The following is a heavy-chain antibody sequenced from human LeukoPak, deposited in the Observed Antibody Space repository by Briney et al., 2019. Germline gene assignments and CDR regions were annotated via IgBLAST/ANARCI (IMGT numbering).Heavy chain of an antibody. CDR1: GFTFSSYG. Sequence: GGSLRLSCATSGFTFSSYGFHWVRQAPGKGLEWVAVIWFDGSNKYYTDSVKGRFIFSRDTSKSTLYLQMDRLRAEDTAVYYCARGGGFYDTSGYYRDFDYWGQGTLVTVSS. D-gene: IGHD3-22*01. J-gene: IGHJ4*02. CDR2: IWFDGSNK. CDR3: ARGGGFYDTSGYYRDFDY. V-gene: IGHV3-33*01.